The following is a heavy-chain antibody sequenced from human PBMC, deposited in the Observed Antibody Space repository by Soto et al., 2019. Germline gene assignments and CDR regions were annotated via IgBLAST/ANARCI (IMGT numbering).Heavy chain of an antibody. V-gene: IGHV1-8*01. CDR3: ARGPARYDILTGYSPYYYYYYMDV. J-gene: IGHJ6*03. CDR1: GYTFTSYD. CDR2: MNPNSGNT. Sequence: ASVKVSCKASGYTFTSYDINWVRQATGQGLEWMGWMNPNSGNTGYAQKFQGRVTMTRNTSISTAYMELSSLRSEDTAVYYCARGPARYDILTGYSPYYYYYYMDVRAKRTTVTVSS. D-gene: IGHD3-9*01.